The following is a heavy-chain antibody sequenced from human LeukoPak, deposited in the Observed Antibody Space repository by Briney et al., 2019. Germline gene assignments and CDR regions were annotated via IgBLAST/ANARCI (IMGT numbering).Heavy chain of an antibody. Sequence: ASVKVSCKASGYTFTGYYMHWVRQAPGQGLEWMGWINPNSGGTNYAQKFQGRVTMTRDTSISTAYMELSRLRSDDTAVYYCARDRFGYGYNNYGPSNYWGQGTLVTVSS. V-gene: IGHV1-2*02. J-gene: IGHJ4*02. CDR2: INPNSGGT. CDR3: ARDRFGYGYNNYGPSNY. D-gene: IGHD3-10*01. CDR1: GYTFTGYY.